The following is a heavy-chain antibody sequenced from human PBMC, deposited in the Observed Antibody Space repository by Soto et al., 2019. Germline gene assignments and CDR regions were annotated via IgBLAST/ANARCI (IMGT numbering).Heavy chain of an antibody. CDR2: IIPIFGTA. CDR1: GGTFSSYA. V-gene: IGHV1-69*06. D-gene: IGHD6-6*01. Sequence: QVQLVQSGAEVKKPWSSVNVSCKASGGTFSSYAISWVRQATGQGLEWMGGIIPIFGTANYAQKFQGRVTMTADTSTSTAYMELSSLRSEDTAVYYCARTYSSSSAFDYWGQGTLVTVSS. CDR3: ARTYSSSSAFDY. J-gene: IGHJ4*02.